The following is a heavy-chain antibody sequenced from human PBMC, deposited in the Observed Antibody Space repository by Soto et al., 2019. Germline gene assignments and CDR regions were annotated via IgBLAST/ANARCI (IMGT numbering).Heavy chain of an antibody. V-gene: IGHV5-51*01. J-gene: IGHJ4*02. CDR3: ARQDYNYAYFDF. CDR1: GYSFTNYW. D-gene: IGHD5-18*01. CDR2: IYPGDSDT. Sequence: GDSLKISCNGSGYSFTNYWIGWVRQMPGKGLEWMGIIYPGDSDTRYSPSFQGQVIISVDQSISTAYLQWSSLQASDTAMYYCARQDYNYAYFDFWGQGTLVTVSS.